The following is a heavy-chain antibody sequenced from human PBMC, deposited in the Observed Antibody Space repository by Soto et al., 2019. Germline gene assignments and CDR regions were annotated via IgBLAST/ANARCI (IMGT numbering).Heavy chain of an antibody. V-gene: IGHV3-11*05. CDR2: ISSSRSYT. D-gene: IGHD3-16*01. J-gene: IGHJ3*02. CDR1: GFTFSDYY. CDR3: ARVAYDAFDI. Sequence: QVQLVESGGGLVKPGGSLRLSCAASGFTFSDYYMNWIRQAPGKGLEWVSYISSSRSYTTYADSVKGRFTISRDNAKTSLYLQMNSLRAEDTAVYYCARVAYDAFDIWGQGTMVTVSS.